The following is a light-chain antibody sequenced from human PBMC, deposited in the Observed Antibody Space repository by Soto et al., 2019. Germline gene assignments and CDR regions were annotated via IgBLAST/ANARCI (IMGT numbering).Light chain of an antibody. CDR3: QQYDSSPRT. V-gene: IGKV3-20*01. J-gene: IGKJ1*01. CDR1: QSVSTRS. CDR2: GAS. Sequence: EIVLTQSPGTLSLSPGERATLSCRASQSVSTRSLAWYQQKPGQAPRLLISGASSRAADIPDRFSGSGSGTDFPLTISRLEPEDFAVYYCQQYDSSPRTFVQGTKVE.